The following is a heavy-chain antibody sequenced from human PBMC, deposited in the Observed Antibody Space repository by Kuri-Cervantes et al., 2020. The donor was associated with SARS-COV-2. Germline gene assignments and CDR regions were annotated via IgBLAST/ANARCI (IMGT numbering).Heavy chain of an antibody. Sequence: GGSLRLSCAASGFTFSSYAMSWVRQAPGKGLEWVSAISGSGGSTYYADSVKGRFTISRDNSKNTLYLQMNSLRAEDTAVYYCASPGELYPHQPQYYFDYWGQGTLVTVSS. CDR2: ISGSGGST. D-gene: IGHD2-15*01. V-gene: IGHV3-23*01. CDR1: GFTFSSYA. CDR3: ASPGELYPHQPQYYFDY. J-gene: IGHJ4*02.